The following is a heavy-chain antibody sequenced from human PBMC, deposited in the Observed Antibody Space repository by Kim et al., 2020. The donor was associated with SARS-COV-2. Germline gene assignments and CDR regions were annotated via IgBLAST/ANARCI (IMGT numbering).Heavy chain of an antibody. CDR1: GGSISSYS. J-gene: IGHJ4*02. D-gene: IGHD1-26*01. V-gene: IGHV4-59*01. Sequence: SETLSLTCTVSGGSISSYSWSWIRQPPGKGLEWIGYITYSGSTNYNPSLKSRGNISVETSKNKFSLRLSSVTAADTALYYCATTSGSFIGNWGEGPLVTVSS. CDR2: ITYSGST. CDR3: ATTSGSFIGN.